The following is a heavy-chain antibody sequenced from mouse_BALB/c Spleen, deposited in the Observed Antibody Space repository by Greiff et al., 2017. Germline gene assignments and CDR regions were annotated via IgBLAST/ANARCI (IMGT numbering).Heavy chain of an antibody. Sequence: QVQLKESGAELVRPGSSVKISCKASGYAFSSYWMNWVKQRPGQGLEWIGQIYPGDGDTNYNGKFKGKATLTADKSSSTAYMQLSSLTSEDSAVYFCARGYDGYYYFDYWGQGTTLTVSS. CDR1: GYAFSSYW. V-gene: IGHV1-80*01. CDR2: IYPGDGDT. J-gene: IGHJ2*01. D-gene: IGHD2-3*01. CDR3: ARGYDGYYYFDY.